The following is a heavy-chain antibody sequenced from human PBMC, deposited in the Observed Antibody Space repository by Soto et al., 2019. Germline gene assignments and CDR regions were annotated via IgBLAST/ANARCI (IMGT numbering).Heavy chain of an antibody. CDR1: GFTFSSYG. D-gene: IGHD3-3*01. CDR2: IWYDGSNK. V-gene: IGHV3-33*01. Sequence: QVQLVESGGGVVQPGRSLRLSCAASGFTFSSYGMHWVRQAPGKGLEWVAVIWYDGSNKYYADSVKGRFTISRDNSKNTLYLQMNSLRSEDTAVYYCARGGEPTIFGVVIITGYFDYWGQGTLVTVSS. J-gene: IGHJ4*02. CDR3: ARGGEPTIFGVVIITGYFDY.